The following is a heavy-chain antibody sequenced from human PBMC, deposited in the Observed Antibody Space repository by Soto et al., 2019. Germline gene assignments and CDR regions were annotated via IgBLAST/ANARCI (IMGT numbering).Heavy chain of an antibody. V-gene: IGHV1-8*01. CDR2: MNPNSGNT. Sequence: ASVKVSCKASGYTFTSYDINWVRQATGQGLEWMGWMNPNSGNTGHAQKFQGRVTMTRNTSISTAYMELSSLRSEDTAVYYCARHTAMAAFDIWGQGTMVTVSS. CDR1: GYTFTSYD. J-gene: IGHJ3*02. CDR3: ARHTAMAAFDI. D-gene: IGHD5-18*01.